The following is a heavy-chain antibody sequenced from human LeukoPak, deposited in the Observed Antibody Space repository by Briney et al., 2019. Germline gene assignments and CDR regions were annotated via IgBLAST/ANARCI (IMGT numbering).Heavy chain of an antibody. Sequence: SGTLSLTCAVSGGSISSGLCWTWVRQPPGKGLEWIGEIYPSGTTNYNPSLKSRVTISVDKSENQFSLKLYSVTAEDTAVYYCARAYNYYDSSGYYYGPPDYWGQGTLVTVSS. CDR2: IYPSGTT. J-gene: IGHJ4*02. V-gene: IGHV4-4*02. D-gene: IGHD3-22*01. CDR1: GGSISSGLC. CDR3: ARAYNYYDSSGYYYGPPDY.